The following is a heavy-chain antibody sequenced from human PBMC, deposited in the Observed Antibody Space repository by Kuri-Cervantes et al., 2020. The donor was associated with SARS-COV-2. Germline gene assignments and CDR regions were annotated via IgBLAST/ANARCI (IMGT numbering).Heavy chain of an antibody. V-gene: IGHV4-59*12. D-gene: IGHD3-16*01. J-gene: IGHJ4*02. CDR3: ARDGGTSFADY. CDR1: GGSISGNS. CDR2: IYYSGST. Sequence: SETLSLTCTASGGSISGNSWTWIRQSPGKGLEWIGSIYYSGSTYYNPSLKSRVTMSVDTSKNQFSLKLSSVTAADTAVYYCARDGGTSFADYWGQGTLVTVSS.